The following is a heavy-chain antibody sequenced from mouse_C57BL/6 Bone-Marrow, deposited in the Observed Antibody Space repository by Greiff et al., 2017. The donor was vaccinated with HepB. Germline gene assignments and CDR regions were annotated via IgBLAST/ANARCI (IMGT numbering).Heavy chain of an antibody. CDR2: IYPRSGNT. CDR3: ARCYYDYPFAY. J-gene: IGHJ3*01. Sequence: QVQLKESGAELARPGASVKLSCKASGYTFTSYGISWVKQRTGQGLEWIGEIYPRSGNTYYNEKFKGKATLTADKSSSTAYMELRSLTSEDSAVYFCARCYYDYPFAYWGQGTLVTVSA. V-gene: IGHV1-81*01. D-gene: IGHD2-4*01. CDR1: GYTFTSYG.